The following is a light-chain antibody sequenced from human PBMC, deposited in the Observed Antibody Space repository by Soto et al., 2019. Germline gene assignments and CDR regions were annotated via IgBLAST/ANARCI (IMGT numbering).Light chain of an antibody. CDR2: GAS. Sequence: EIVVTQPPGTLSLSPGERATLSCRASQSVSSNYLAGYQQKPGQAPRLLIYGASSRASDIPDRFSGSGSGTDFTLIISRLEPEDFAMYYCQQYGSTPFTFGPGTKVDVK. J-gene: IGKJ3*01. V-gene: IGKV3-20*01. CDR1: QSVSSNY. CDR3: QQYGSTPFT.